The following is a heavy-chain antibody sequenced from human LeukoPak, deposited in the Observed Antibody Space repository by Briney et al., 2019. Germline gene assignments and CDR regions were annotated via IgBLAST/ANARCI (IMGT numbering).Heavy chain of an antibody. Sequence: KSSETLSLTCTVSGGSIAISSHHWEWIRQPPGKGLEWIGSMHYSGTTYYNPSLKSRATMSVDTSKNQFSLRLSSVTAADTAVYSCAGRVHSGRYSYYYTDVWGNGTTVTVSS. V-gene: IGHV4-39*07. J-gene: IGHJ6*03. D-gene: IGHD1-26*01. CDR3: AGRVHSGRYSYYYTDV. CDR2: MHYSGTT. CDR1: GGSIAISSHH.